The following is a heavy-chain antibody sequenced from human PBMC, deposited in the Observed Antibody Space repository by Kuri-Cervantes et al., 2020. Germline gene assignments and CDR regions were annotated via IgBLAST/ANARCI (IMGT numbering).Heavy chain of an antibody. J-gene: IGHJ4*02. Sequence: LSLTCAASGFTFNSYAMSWVRQAPGKGLEWVAIISYDGNNNFYADSVKGRFTISRDNAKNSLYLQMNSLRSDDTALYYCAKDLGVQTAAIAYWGPGTLVTVSS. V-gene: IGHV3-30*04. CDR3: AKDLGVQTAAIAY. CDR2: ISYDGNNN. CDR1: GFTFNSYA. D-gene: IGHD3-3*01.